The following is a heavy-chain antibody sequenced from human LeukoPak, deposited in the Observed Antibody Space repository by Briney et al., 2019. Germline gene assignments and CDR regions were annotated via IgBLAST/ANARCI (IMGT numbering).Heavy chain of an antibody. V-gene: IGHV4-39*01. D-gene: IGHD4-17*01. CDR3: AKSPPTTVITLDS. J-gene: IGHJ4*02. CDR1: GGSISGSNYY. CDR2: IHYSGNT. Sequence: SETLSLTCTVSGGSISGSNYYWGWIRQPPGKGLEWIGSIHYSGNTYYIPSLKSRVTISVDTSKNQFSLKLTSVTAADTAVYYCAKSPPTTVITLDSWGQGILVTVSS.